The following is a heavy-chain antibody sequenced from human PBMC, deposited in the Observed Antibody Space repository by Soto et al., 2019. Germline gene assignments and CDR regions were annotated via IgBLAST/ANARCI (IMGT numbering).Heavy chain of an antibody. D-gene: IGHD1-7*01. CDR2: IIPIFGTA. V-gene: IGHV1-69*06. CDR3: ARDVELRSRSFYYYYYYGMDV. CDR1: GGTFSSYA. J-gene: IGHJ6*02. Sequence: SVKVSCKASGGTFSSYAISWVRQAPGQGLEWMGGIIPIFGTANYAQKFQGRVTTTADKSTSTAYMELSSLRSEDTAVYYCARDVELRSRSFYYYYYYGMDVWGQGTTVTVSS.